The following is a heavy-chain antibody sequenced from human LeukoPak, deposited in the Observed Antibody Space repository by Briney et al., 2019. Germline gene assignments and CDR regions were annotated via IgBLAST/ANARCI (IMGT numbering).Heavy chain of an antibody. D-gene: IGHD5-24*01. CDR2: ISGSGANT. CDR3: VKDDGWVQYAN. CDR1: GFTFSGYG. V-gene: IGHV3-23*01. J-gene: IGHJ4*02. Sequence: GGSLRLSCSASGFTFSGYGMSWVRQPPGKGLEWVSSISGSGANTYYADSVKGRFIISRDNSKNTVYLQMNSLSAEDAAVYYCVKDDGWVQYANWGQGTLVTVSS.